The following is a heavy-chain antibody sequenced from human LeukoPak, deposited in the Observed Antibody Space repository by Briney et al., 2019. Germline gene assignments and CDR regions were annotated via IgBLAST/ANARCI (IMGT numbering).Heavy chain of an antibody. CDR3: ARRGGRWGGVDY. V-gene: IGHV4-34*01. J-gene: IGHJ4*02. CDR1: GGSFSGYY. CDR2: INHSGST. D-gene: IGHD2-15*01. Sequence: SETLSLTCAVYGGSFSGYYCSWIRQPPGKALEWIGEINHSGSTNYNPSLKSRVTISVDTSKNQFSLKLSSVTAADTAVYYCARRGGRWGGVDYWGQGTLVTVSS.